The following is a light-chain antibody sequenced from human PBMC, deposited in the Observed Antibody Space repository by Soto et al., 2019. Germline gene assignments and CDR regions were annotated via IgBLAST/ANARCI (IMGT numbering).Light chain of an antibody. J-gene: IGLJ1*01. Sequence: SVLTQPASVSGSPGQSITISCSGTNSDVGGYNYVSWYQQHPGKAPKLMIYDVSYRPSGISNRFSGSKSDNTASLTISGLQAEDEADYYCSSYTTSSLYVFGTGTRSPS. V-gene: IGLV2-14*01. CDR2: DVS. CDR3: SSYTTSSLYV. CDR1: NSDVGGYNY.